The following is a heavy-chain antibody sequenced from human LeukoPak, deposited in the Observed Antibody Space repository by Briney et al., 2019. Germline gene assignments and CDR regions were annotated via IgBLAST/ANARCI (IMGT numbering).Heavy chain of an antibody. V-gene: IGHV3-74*01. CDR3: ARVQGHPPNGLDV. J-gene: IGHJ3*01. CDR1: GFTFSSYW. CDR2: INSDASST. D-gene: IGHD2-8*01. Sequence: HPGGSLRLSCAASGFTFSSYWMHWVRQAPGKGLVWVSRINSDASSTSYADSVKGRFTISRDNAKNTLYLQMNSLRAEDTAVYYCARVQGHPPNGLDVWGQGTMATVSS.